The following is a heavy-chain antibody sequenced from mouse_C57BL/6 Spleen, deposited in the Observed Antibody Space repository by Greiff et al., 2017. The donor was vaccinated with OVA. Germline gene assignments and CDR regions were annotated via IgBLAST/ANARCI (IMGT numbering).Heavy chain of an antibody. CDR2: IYPGDGDT. V-gene: IGHV1-80*01. CDR1: GYAFSSYW. CDR3: ARGNWDGYFDV. D-gene: IGHD4-1*01. Sequence: QVQLQQSGAELVKPGASVKISCKASGYAFSSYWMNWVKQRPGKGLAWIGQIYPGDGDTNYNGKFKGKATLTADKSSSTAYMQLSSLTSEDSAVYFCARGNWDGYFDVWGTGTTVTVSS. J-gene: IGHJ1*03.